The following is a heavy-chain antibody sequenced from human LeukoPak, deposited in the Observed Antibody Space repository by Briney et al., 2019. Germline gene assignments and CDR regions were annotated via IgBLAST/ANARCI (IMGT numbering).Heavy chain of an antibody. Sequence: GASVKVSCKASGYTFTSYAMHWVRQAPGQRLEWMGWINAGNGKIKYSQKFQGRVTIIRDTSASTASMELSSLRSEDTAVYYCARDSIKGDIAVAVDYGMDVWGQGTTVTVSS. D-gene: IGHD6-19*01. CDR1: GYTFTSYA. CDR3: ARDSIKGDIAVAVDYGMDV. V-gene: IGHV1-3*01. CDR2: INAGNGKI. J-gene: IGHJ6*02.